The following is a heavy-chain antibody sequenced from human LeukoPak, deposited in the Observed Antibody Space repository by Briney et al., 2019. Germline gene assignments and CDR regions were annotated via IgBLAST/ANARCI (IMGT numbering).Heavy chain of an antibody. CDR3: ARGVWSGYHFDY. CDR2: LYNTGST. J-gene: IGHJ4*02. CDR1: GGSISSGSYY. V-gene: IGHV4-61*02. Sequence: TLSLTCTVSGGSISSGSYYWSWIRQPAGKGLEWIGRLYNTGSTNYNPSLKSRVTMSVDTSKNQFSLKLSSVTAADTAVYYCARGVWSGYHFDYWGQGTLVTVSS. D-gene: IGHD3-3*01.